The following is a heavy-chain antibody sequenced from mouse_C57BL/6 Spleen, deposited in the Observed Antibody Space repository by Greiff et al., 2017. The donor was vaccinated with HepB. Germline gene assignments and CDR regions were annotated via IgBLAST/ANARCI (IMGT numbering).Heavy chain of an antibody. Sequence: QVQLKESGAELVKPGASVKISCKASGYAFSSYWMNWVKQRPGKGLEWIGQIYPGDGDTNYNGKFKGKATLTADKSSSTAYMQLSSLTSEDSAVYFCARRIYYGKGNAMDYWGQGTSVTVSS. CDR3: ARRIYYGKGNAMDY. CDR2: IYPGDGDT. CDR1: GYAFSSYW. J-gene: IGHJ4*01. D-gene: IGHD2-1*01. V-gene: IGHV1-80*01.